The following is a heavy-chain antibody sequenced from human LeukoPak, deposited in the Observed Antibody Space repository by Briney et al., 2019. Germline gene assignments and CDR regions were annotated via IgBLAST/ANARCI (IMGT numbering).Heavy chain of an antibody. Sequence: GGSLRLSCAASGLTFSSYGMHWVRQAPGKGLEWVALIWYDGSNKYYADSVKGRFTISRDNSKNTLYLQMNSLRAEDTAVYYCAKGSGYYYYYFDYWGQGTLVTVSS. D-gene: IGHD3-22*01. J-gene: IGHJ4*02. CDR3: AKGSGYYYYYFDY. V-gene: IGHV3-33*06. CDR1: GLTFSSYG. CDR2: IWYDGSNK.